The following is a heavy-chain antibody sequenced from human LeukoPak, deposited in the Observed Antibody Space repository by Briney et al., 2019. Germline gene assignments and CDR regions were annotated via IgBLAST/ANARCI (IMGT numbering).Heavy chain of an antibody. CDR2: ISSSGSTI. D-gene: IGHD2-2*03. CDR3: ARVDYSSDY. CDR1: GFTFSSYE. V-gene: IGHV3-48*03. J-gene: IGHJ4*02. Sequence: GGSLRLSCAASGFTFSSYEMNWVRQAPGKGLEWVSYISSSGSTIYYADSVKGRFTISRDNAKNSLYLQMNSLRAEDTAVYYCARVDYSSDYWGQGTLVTVSS.